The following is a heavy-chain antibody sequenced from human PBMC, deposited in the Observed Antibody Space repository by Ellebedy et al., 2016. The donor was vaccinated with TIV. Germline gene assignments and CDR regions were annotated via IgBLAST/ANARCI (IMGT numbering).Heavy chain of an antibody. J-gene: IGHJ4*01. V-gene: IGHV1-46*01. CDR3: ARERESTCYFDY. D-gene: IGHD5/OR15-5a*01. Sequence: AASVKVSCKASGYIFTTYLIHWVRQAPGQGLEWVGRINPSDGAIHYAQSFQGRVTMTRDTSTSPVYMELSSLRSEDTAVYFCARERESTCYFDYWGHGTLLTVS. CDR2: INPSDGAI. CDR1: GYIFTTYL.